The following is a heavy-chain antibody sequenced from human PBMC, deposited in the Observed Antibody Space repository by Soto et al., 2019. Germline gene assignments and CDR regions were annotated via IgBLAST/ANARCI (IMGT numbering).Heavy chain of an antibody. CDR1: GGTFSSFG. J-gene: IGHJ4*02. CDR3: ARDRSMDGYNSRSLDY. V-gene: IGHV1-69*01. CDR2: IIPLFGTA. D-gene: IGHD5-12*01. Sequence: QVQLVQSGAEVKKPGSSVKVSCKASGGTFSSFGFNWVRQAPGQGLEWMGGIIPLFGTANYAEKFQGRVTISADEGTSTASMELSGLRSEDTAMYYCARDRSMDGYNSRSLDYWGQGTLVTVS.